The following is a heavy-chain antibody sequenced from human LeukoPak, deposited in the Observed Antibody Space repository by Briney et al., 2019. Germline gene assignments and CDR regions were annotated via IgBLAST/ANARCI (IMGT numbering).Heavy chain of an antibody. V-gene: IGHV4-39*01. J-gene: IGHJ6*03. CDR1: GGSISSYY. D-gene: IGHD1/OR15-1a*01. CDR2: IYYSGST. CDR3: ATNLPYYYYMDV. Sequence: SETLSLTCTVSGGSISSYYWGWIRQPPGKGLEWIGSIYYSGSTYYNPSLKSRVTISVDTSKNQFSLKLSSVTAADTAVYYCATNLPYYYYMDVWGKGTTVTISS.